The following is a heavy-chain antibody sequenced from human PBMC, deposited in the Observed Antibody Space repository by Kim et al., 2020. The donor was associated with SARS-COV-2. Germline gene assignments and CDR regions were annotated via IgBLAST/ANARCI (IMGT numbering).Heavy chain of an antibody. J-gene: IGHJ4*02. CDR3: TREDLYGLVTFDY. D-gene: IGHD3-10*01. CDR1: GFTFGDYA. Sequence: GGSLRLSCTASGFTFGDYAMSWFRQAPGKGLEWVGFIRSKAYGGTTEYAASVKGRFTISRDDSKSIAYLQMNSLKTEDTAVYYCTREDLYGLVTFDYWGQGTLVTVSS. CDR2: IRSKAYGGTT. V-gene: IGHV3-49*03.